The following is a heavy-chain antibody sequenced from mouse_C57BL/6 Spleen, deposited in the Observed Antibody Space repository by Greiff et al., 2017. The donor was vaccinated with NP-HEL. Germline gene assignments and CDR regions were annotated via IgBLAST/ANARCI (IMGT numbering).Heavy chain of an antibody. J-gene: IGHJ1*03. D-gene: IGHD3-2*02. Sequence: EVKLLESGPGLVKPSQSLSLTCSVTGYSITSGYYWNWIRQFPGNKLEWMGYISYDGSNNYNPSLKNRISITRDTSNNQFFLKLKSVNTEDTATDYCARSSGYEWYFEGWGTGTTVTVSS. CDR1: GYSITSGYY. CDR3: ARSSGYEWYFEG. CDR2: ISYDGSN. V-gene: IGHV3-6*01.